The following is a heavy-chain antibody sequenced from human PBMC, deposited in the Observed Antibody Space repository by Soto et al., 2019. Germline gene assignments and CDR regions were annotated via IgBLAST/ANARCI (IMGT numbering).Heavy chain of an antibody. D-gene: IGHD3-10*01. V-gene: IGHV4-30-4*01. CDR3: SRGSTYYGFLT. Sequence: QVQLQQSGPRLVKPSQTLSLTCTVSADSMGSGDYYWTWIRQPPGKGLEWIGYIYYIGTTFYNPSLASRVNLSTDTSKNLFSLRLTSVTAADPAVYYGSRGSTYYGFLTWGQGTLVTVSS. CDR2: IYYIGTT. CDR1: ADSMGSGDYY. J-gene: IGHJ5*02.